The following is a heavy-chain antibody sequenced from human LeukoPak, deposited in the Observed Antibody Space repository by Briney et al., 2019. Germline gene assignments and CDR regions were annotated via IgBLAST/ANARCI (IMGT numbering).Heavy chain of an antibody. J-gene: IGHJ4*02. CDR2: IYHSGST. Sequence: SETLSLTCAVYGGSFSGYYWSWIRQPPGKGLEWIGSIYHSGSTYYNPSLKSRVTISVDTSKNQFSLKLSSVTAADTAVCYCARCSGGSCYHDYWGQGTLVTVSS. CDR1: GGSFSGYY. D-gene: IGHD2-15*01. V-gene: IGHV4-34*01. CDR3: ARCSGGSCYHDY.